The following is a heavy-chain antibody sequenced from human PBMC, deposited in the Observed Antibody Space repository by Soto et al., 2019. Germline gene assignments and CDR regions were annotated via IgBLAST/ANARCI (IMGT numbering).Heavy chain of an antibody. V-gene: IGHV3-23*01. CDR1: GFTFSSYA. D-gene: IGHD5-12*01. Sequence: GGSLRLSCAASGFTFSSYAMSWVRQAPGKGLEWVSAISGSGGSTYYADSVKGRFTISRDSSKNTLYLQMNSLRAEDTAVYYCARKGVDRIYYYYGMDVWGQGTTVTVSS. CDR2: ISGSGGST. CDR3: ARKGVDRIYYYYGMDV. J-gene: IGHJ6*02.